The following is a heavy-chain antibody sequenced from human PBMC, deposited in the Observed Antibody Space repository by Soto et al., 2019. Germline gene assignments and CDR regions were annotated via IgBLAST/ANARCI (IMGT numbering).Heavy chain of an antibody. J-gene: IGHJ4*02. D-gene: IGHD5-18*01. CDR1: GYTFSNYY. V-gene: IGHV1-46*01. CDR2: INPTGVST. Sequence: ASVKVSCKSSGYTFSNYYIHWVRQAPGQGLEWMGIINPTGVSTTYAQKFRGRVTMTRDTSTSTAYMELRSLRSDDTAVYYCASSLLVGYGLEGESDWGQGTLVTVSS. CDR3: ASSLLVGYGLEGESD.